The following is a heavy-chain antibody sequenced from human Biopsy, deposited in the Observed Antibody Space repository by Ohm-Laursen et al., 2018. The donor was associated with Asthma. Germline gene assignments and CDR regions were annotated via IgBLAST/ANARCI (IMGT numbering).Heavy chain of an antibody. CDR2: IYSGGTS. J-gene: IGHJ4*02. CDR1: GFAVSRDY. Sequence: SLRLSCAASGFAVSRDYMFWVRQAPGKGLEWVSVIYSGGTSHTADSVRGRFTISRDYSKNTLYLQMHSLRAEDTAVYYCARGDSSSWSHYDFDYWGQGTLVTVSS. D-gene: IGHD6-13*01. CDR3: ARGDSSSWSHYDFDY. V-gene: IGHV3-53*01.